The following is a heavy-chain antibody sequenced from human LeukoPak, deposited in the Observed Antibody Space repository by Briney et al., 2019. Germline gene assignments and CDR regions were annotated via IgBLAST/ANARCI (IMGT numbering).Heavy chain of an antibody. CDR2: IGTAGDT. CDR3: ARSRLYGSGSYHDY. D-gene: IGHD3-10*01. J-gene: IGHJ4*02. Sequence: HPGGSLRLSCAASGFTFSGDDMHWVRQATGKGLEWVSGIGTAGDTYYSGSVRGRFTISRDNARNSLYLQMNSLRAGDTAVYYCARSRLYGSGSYHDYWGQGTLVTVSS. V-gene: IGHV3-13*01. CDR1: GFTFSGDD.